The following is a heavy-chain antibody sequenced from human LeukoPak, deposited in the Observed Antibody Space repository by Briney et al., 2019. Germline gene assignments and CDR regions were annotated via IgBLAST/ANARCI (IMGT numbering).Heavy chain of an antibody. D-gene: IGHD3-9*01. J-gene: IGHJ4*02. CDR1: GYTFTSYG. CDR3: ARDRNYDILTGYYWGFDY. CDR2: ISAYNGNT. V-gene: IGHV1-18*04. Sequence: ASVKVSCKASGYTFTSYGISWVRQAPGQGLEWMGWISAYNGNTNYAQKLQGRVTMTTDTSTSTAYMELRSLRSDDTAVYYCARDRNYDILTGYYWGFDYRGQGTLVTVSS.